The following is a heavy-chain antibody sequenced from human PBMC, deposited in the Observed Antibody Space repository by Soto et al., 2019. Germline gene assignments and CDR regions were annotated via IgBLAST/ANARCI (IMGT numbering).Heavy chain of an antibody. Sequence: QVQLVESGGGEVQPGRSLTISCAASGFTFSTYGMHWVRQTPGKGLEWVAVISSDGTNKFYSDSVKGRFTISRDNFKNTLTLQMNSLRADDTAVYSCAKDLQSYGDYDYYCSGMDVWGLGTRVTVSS. D-gene: IGHD4-17*01. J-gene: IGHJ6*02. V-gene: IGHV3-30*18. CDR1: GFTFSTYG. CDR2: ISSDGTNK. CDR3: AKDLQSYGDYDYYCSGMDV.